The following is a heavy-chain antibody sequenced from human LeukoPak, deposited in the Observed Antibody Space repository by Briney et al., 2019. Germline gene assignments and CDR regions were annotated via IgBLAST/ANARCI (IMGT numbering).Heavy chain of an antibody. CDR2: IIPILGIA. V-gene: IGHV1-69*02. D-gene: IGHD1-26*01. Sequence: SVKVSCKASGGAFSSYTISWVRQAPGHGLEWMGRIIPILGIANYAQKFQGRVTITADKSTSTAYMELSSLRSEDTAVYYCARSGGYRGSYYAEYWGQGTPVTVSS. CDR3: ARSGGYRGSYYAEY. CDR1: GGAFSSYT. J-gene: IGHJ4*02.